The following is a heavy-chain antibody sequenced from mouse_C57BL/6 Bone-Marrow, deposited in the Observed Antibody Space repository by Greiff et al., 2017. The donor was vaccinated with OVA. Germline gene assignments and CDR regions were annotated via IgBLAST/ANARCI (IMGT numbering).Heavy chain of an antibody. CDR1: GYSITSGYY. V-gene: IGHV3-6*01. CDR3: AGLRRYAMDY. D-gene: IGHD2-2*01. J-gene: IGHJ4*01. CDR2: ISYDGSN. Sequence: EVKLQESGPGLVKPSQSLSLTCSVTGYSITSGYYWNWIRQFPGNKLEWMGYISYDGSNNYNPSLKNRISITRDTSKNQFFLKLNSVTTEDTATYYCAGLRRYAMDYWGQGTSVTVSS.